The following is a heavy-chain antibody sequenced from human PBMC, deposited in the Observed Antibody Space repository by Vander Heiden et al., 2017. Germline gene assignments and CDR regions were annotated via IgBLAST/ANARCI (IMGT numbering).Heavy chain of an antibody. CDR3: ARDIAVAGTFYYYGMDV. CDR2: IYYSGST. CDR1: VRSITSGGYY. Sequence: QLQQSGPGLVTPSQPLSLTCPFSVRSITSGGYYWSWIRRPPGKGLEWVGYIYYSGSTCYNTSLKRRVTRSVDTSKNQFSLELSSVTAADTAVYYCARDIAVAGTFYYYGMDVWGQGTTVTVSS. V-gene: IGHV4-31*03. D-gene: IGHD6-19*01. J-gene: IGHJ6*02.